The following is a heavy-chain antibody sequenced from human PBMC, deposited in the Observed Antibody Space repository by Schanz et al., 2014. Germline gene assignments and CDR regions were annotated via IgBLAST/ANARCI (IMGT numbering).Heavy chain of an antibody. J-gene: IGHJ3*02. V-gene: IGHV1-69*04. Sequence: VQLEQSGAEVKKPGSSVKVSCKASGGTFSSFGINWVRQAPGQGLEWMGRIIPSLGLAKYEQKFQGRVTITADRSTSTAYMELSSLRSEDTALYYCTRGGYSYALSAFDIWGQGTMVTVSS. D-gene: IGHD5-18*01. CDR3: TRGGYSYALSAFDI. CDR1: GGTFSSFG. CDR2: IIPSLGLA.